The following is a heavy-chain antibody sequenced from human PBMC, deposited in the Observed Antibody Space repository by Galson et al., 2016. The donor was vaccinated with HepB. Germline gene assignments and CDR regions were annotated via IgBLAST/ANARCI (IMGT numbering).Heavy chain of an antibody. J-gene: IGHJ4*02. V-gene: IGHV4-4*07. CDR1: GGSITTYY. CDR2: IFTGGSV. CDR3: ARESGPFDY. Sequence: SETLSLTCSVSGGSITTYYWHWFRQPAEKGLEWIGRIFTGGSVKYNPSLKGRVTMSVDTSNDQVSLIMNSVTAADTAVYYCARESGPFDYWGPGTPVTVST.